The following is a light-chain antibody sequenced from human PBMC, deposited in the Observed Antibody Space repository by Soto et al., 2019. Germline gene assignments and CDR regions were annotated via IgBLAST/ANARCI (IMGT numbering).Light chain of an antibody. V-gene: IGLV2-14*01. Sequence: QSPLTQPASVSASPGQSISISCTGASNDICAFDYVSWYQQHPGKAPKLILFEVSTPPSAVPTRCCGSKSGSTDSLTISGIQAEDEADYFCSSYTIITGAVV. CDR3: SSYTIITGAVV. J-gene: IGLJ2*01. CDR2: EVS. CDR1: SNDICAFDY.